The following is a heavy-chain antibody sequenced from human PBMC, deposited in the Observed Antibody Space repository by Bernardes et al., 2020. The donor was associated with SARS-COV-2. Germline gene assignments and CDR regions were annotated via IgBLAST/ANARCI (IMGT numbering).Heavy chain of an antibody. CDR3: AKVQWYYYDSSGYYDY. Sequence: GGSLRLSCAASGFTFSSYAMSWVRQAPGKGLEWVSAISGSGGSTYYADSVKGRFTISRDNSKNTLYLQMNSLRAEDTAVYYCAKVQWYYYDSSGYYDYWGQGTLVTVSS. CDR1: GFTFSSYA. J-gene: IGHJ4*02. CDR2: ISGSGGST. V-gene: IGHV3-23*01. D-gene: IGHD3-22*01.